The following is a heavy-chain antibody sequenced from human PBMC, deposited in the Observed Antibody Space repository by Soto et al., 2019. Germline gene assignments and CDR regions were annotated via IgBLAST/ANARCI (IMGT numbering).Heavy chain of an antibody. V-gene: IGHV4-30-4*02. J-gene: IGHJ6*02. CDR1: GDCIGGGNKY. CDR3: ARVPSQFDLYYAMDV. D-gene: IGHD2-21*01. Sequence: PSETLSLTCNVWGDCIGGGNKYWSCIRKAPGKGLEWIGYIFSSGTTYYNPSLKSRLTMSLDTSQNQFSLKLNSVTAADTAVYFCARVPSQFDLYYAMDVWGQGTTVTVSS. CDR2: IFSSGTT.